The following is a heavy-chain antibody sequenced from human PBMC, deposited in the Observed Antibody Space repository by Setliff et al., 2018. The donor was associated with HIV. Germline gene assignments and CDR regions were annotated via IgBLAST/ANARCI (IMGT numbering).Heavy chain of an antibody. CDR3: ARSWGSGSYPY. V-gene: IGHV4-34*01. Sequence: KTSETLSLTCAVYGGSFSGYYWSWIRQPPGKGLEWIGEINHSGSTSYNPSLKSRVTISVDTSKNQFSLKLTSVTAADTAVYYCARSWGSGSYPYWGPGTLVTVSS. CDR1: GGSFSGYY. D-gene: IGHD3-10*01. J-gene: IGHJ4*02. CDR2: INHSGST.